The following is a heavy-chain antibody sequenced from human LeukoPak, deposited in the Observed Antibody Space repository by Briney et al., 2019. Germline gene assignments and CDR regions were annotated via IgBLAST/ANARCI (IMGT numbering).Heavy chain of an antibody. CDR2: IYYSGST. J-gene: IGHJ5*02. CDR3: ARVRYCSSTSCLNWFDP. V-gene: IGHV4-59*12. Sequence: SETLSLTCTVSGGSISSYYWSWIRQPPGKGLEWIGYIYYSGSTYYNPSLKSRVTISVDTSKNQFSLKLSSVTAADTAVYYCARVRYCSSTSCLNWFDPWGQGTLVTVSS. D-gene: IGHD2-2*01. CDR1: GGSISSYY.